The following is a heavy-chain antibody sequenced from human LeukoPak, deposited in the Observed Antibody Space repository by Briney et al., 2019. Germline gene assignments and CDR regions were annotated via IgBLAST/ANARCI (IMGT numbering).Heavy chain of an antibody. J-gene: IGHJ5*02. D-gene: IGHD3-22*01. V-gene: IGHV3-9*01. CDR3: ARDPPHDNSVGFDR. CDR2: ISWNSGGI. Sequence: GGSLRLSCAASGFTFDDYAMHWVRQAPGKGLEWVSGISWNSGGIGYADSVKGRFTISRDNAKNSLYLQMNSLRAEDTAVYYCARDPPHDNSVGFDRWGQGTLVTVSS. CDR1: GFTFDDYA.